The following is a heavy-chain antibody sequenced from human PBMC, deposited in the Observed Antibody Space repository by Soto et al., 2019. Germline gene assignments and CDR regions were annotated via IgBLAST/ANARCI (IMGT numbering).Heavy chain of an antibody. CDR2: ISAYNGNT. V-gene: IGHV1-18*04. J-gene: IGHJ6*02. Sequence: ASVKVSCKASGYTFTSYGISWVRQAPGQGLEWMGWISAYNGNTNYAQKLQGRVTMTTDTSTSTAYMELRSLRSDDTAVYYCAREHGDHDNYYYGMDVWGQGTTVTVSS. CDR1: GYTFTSYG. D-gene: IGHD4-17*01. CDR3: AREHGDHDNYYYGMDV.